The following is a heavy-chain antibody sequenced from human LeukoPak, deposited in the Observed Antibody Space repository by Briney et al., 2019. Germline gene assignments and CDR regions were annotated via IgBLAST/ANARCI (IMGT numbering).Heavy chain of an antibody. V-gene: IGHV4-59*08. CDR1: DDSINNNY. J-gene: IGHJ4*02. CDR2: IHYSGST. CDR3: ARRGLNRQNFDY. D-gene: IGHD3-16*01. Sequence: SETLSLTCTVSDDSINNNYWIWMRQPPGKELECIGYIHYSGSTNYNPSLKSRVTISIDTSKNQFSLKLNSVTAADTAVYYCARRGLNRQNFDYWAQGTLVTVSS.